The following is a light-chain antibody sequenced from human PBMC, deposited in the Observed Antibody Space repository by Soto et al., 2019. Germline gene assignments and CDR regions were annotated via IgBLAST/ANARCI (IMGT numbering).Light chain of an antibody. V-gene: IGKV1-27*01. J-gene: IGKJ1*01. CDR1: QGIGNY. CDR2: AAS. Sequence: DIQMTQSPSSLSASVGDRVTITCRASQGIGNYLAWYQQKPGKVPKLLIYAASTLQSGVPSRFSGSGSGTDFTLTISSLQPEDVATYYCQKYNSAPWTFGHGTKVEIK. CDR3: QKYNSAPWT.